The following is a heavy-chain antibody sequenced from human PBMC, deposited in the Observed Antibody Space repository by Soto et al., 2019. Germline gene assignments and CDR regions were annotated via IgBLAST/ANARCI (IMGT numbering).Heavy chain of an antibody. CDR2: INPSGGST. Sequence: ASVQVSWKSCGYAFTSSYMQCVRQAPGHGLEWMRIINPSGGSTSYAQKFQGKVTMTRDTSTSTVYMELSSLRSEDTAVYYCARWDLGSGSKRAFDIWGQGTMVNVSS. D-gene: IGHD1-26*01. CDR1: GYAFTSSY. V-gene: IGHV1-46*01. CDR3: ARWDLGSGSKRAFDI. J-gene: IGHJ3*02.